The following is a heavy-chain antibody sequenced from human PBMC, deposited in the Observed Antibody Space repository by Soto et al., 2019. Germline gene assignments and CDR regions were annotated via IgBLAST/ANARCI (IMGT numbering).Heavy chain of an antibody. CDR3: AKVMSNNWSHDY. CDR1: GFTFGTYA. D-gene: IGHD1-20*01. Sequence: GGSLRLSCAASGFTFGTYAMSWVRQAPAKGLEWVSGITGNGDTYYADSVKGRFTISRDNSKNTLFLQMNSLRAEVTAVYYCAKVMSNNWSHDYWGQGALVTVSS. CDR2: ITGNGDT. V-gene: IGHV3-23*01. J-gene: IGHJ4*02.